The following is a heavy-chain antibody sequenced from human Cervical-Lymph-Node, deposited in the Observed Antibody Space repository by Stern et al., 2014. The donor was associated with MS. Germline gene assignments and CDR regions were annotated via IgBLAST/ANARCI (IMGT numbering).Heavy chain of an antibody. CDR2: IMPILGTS. CDR1: GGTLISYP. V-gene: IGHV1-69*01. CDR3: ARHLGSHESGWFDP. J-gene: IGHJ5*02. Sequence: QVPLVQSGAEVKKPGSSVKVSCQASGGTLISYPISWVRQAPGQGLEWLGGIMPILGTSNYAHKFQGRVTITADESTTTIYMELRSLKSEDTAVYYCARHLGSHESGWFDPWGQGTLVTVSS. D-gene: IGHD1-26*01.